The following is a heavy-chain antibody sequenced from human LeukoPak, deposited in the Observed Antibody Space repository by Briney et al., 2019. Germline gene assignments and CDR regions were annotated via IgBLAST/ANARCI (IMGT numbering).Heavy chain of an antibody. CDR2: IHTSGNT. Sequence: SQTLSLTCIVSGDPVSSGTYYWPWLRQPAGKGLEWIGRIHTSGNTNYSPSLKSRVTISRDTSKNQFSLRLTSVTAADTAVYYCVRDWNGDYFDYWGQGTLATVSS. V-gene: IGHV4-61*02. J-gene: IGHJ4*02. CDR1: GDPVSSGTYY. CDR3: VRDWNGDYFDY. D-gene: IGHD1-1*01.